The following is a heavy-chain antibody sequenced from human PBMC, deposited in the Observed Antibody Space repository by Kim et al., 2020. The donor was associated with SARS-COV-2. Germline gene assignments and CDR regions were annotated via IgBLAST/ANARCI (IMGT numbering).Heavy chain of an antibody. D-gene: IGHD3-3*01. CDR2: INAGNGNT. Sequence: ASVKVSCKASGYTFTSYAMHWVRQAPGQRLEWMGWINAGNGNTKYSQKFQGRVTITRDTSASTAYMELSSLRSEDTAVYYCARSKGITIFGVVIPTPNWFDPWGQGTLVTVSS. CDR3: ARSKGITIFGVVIPTPNWFDP. CDR1: GYTFTSYA. V-gene: IGHV1-3*01. J-gene: IGHJ5*02.